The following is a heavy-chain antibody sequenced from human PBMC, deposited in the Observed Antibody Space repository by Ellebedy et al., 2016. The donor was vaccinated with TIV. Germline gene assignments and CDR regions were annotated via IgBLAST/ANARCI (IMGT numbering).Heavy chain of an antibody. CDR3: ATLEYSSSAIDY. D-gene: IGHD6-6*01. CDR2: IYYSGST. Sequence: GSLRLSXTVSGGSISSSSYYWGWIRQPPGKGLEWIGSIYYSGSTYYNPSLKSRVTISVDTSKNQFSLKLSSVTAADTAVYYCATLEYSSSAIDYWGQGTLVTVSS. V-gene: IGHV4-39*01. CDR1: GGSISSSSYY. J-gene: IGHJ4*02.